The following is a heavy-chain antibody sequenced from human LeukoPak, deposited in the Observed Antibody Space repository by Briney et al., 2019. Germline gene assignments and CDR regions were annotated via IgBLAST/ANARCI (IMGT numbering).Heavy chain of an antibody. J-gene: IGHJ4*02. D-gene: IGHD6-19*01. V-gene: IGHV4-34*01. CDR1: GGSFTTYY. CDR3: ARGLSSGWVDH. CDR2: IHHSGIT. Sequence: SETLSLTCAVYGGSFTTYYWTWIRQPPGKGLEWIGEIHHSGITNYKPSLGSRVTISLDTSKNQFSLNLISVTAADTAVYYCARGLSSGWVDHWGQGTLVTVSS.